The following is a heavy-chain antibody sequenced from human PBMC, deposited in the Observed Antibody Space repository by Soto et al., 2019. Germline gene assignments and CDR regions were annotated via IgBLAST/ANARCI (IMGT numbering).Heavy chain of an antibody. CDR3: ATKVGAGFDY. J-gene: IGHJ4*02. D-gene: IGHD1-26*01. CDR2: IYYSGST. Sequence: QVQLQESGPGLVKPSETLSLTCTVSGGSISSYYWSWIRQPPGKGLEWIGYIYYSGSTNYNPSLKSRVTISVDTSKNQFSLKLSSVTAADTAVYHCATKVGAGFDYWGQGTLVTVSS. CDR1: GGSISSYY. V-gene: IGHV4-59*01.